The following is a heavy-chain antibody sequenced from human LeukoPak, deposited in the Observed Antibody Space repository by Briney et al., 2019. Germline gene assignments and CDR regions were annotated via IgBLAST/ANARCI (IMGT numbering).Heavy chain of an antibody. CDR2: IYSGGST. CDR1: GFTVSSNY. V-gene: IGHV3-53*01. Sequence: GGSLRLSCAASGFTVSSNYMSWVRQAPGKGREWVSVIYSGGSTYYADSVKGRFTISRDNSKNTLYLQMNRLRAEDTAVYYCARDRVDTVNDYYYGMDVWGQGPTVTVSS. J-gene: IGHJ6*02. CDR3: ARDRVDTVNDYYYGMDV. D-gene: IGHD5-18*01.